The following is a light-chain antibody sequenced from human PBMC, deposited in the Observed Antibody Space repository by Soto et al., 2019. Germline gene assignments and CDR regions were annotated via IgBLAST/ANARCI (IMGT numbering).Light chain of an antibody. CDR3: SSYTSSSTYV. V-gene: IGLV2-14*01. J-gene: IGLJ1*01. CDR1: SSDVGYYNY. Sequence: QSVLTQPASVSGSPGQSIAISCTGTSSDVGYYNYVSWYQQHPGKAPNVMIYDVNNRPSGVPDRFSGSKSGNTASLTISGPRTEDEADYYCSSYTSSSTYVFGTGTKVTVL. CDR2: DVN.